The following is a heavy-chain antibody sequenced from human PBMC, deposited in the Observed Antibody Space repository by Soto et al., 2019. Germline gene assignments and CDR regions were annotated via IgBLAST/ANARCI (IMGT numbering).Heavy chain of an antibody. CDR1: GYTFTSYA. CDR3: AREDITYIIEDYYYGMDV. J-gene: IGHJ6*02. CDR2: INAGNGNT. V-gene: IGHV1-3*01. D-gene: IGHD3-10*01. Sequence: VKVSCKASGYTFTSYAMHWVRQAPGQRLEWMGWINAGNGNTKYSQKFQGRVTITRDTSASTAYMELSSLRSEDTAVYYCAREDITYIIEDYYYGMDVWGQGTTVTVSS.